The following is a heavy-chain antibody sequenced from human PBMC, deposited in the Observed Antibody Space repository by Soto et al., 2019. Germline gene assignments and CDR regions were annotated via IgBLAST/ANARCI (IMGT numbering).Heavy chain of an antibody. CDR2: ISASGVST. J-gene: IGHJ3*02. D-gene: IGHD3-3*01. CDR1: GFTSSSYA. V-gene: IGHV3-23*01. Sequence: PGGSLRLPCAASGFTSSSYAMSWVRQAPGKGLEWVSAISASGVSTYYADSVKGRFTISRDNSKNTLYLNMNSLRAEDTAVYYCAKDFVAIRADAFDIWGQGTMVPVSS. CDR3: AKDFVAIRADAFDI.